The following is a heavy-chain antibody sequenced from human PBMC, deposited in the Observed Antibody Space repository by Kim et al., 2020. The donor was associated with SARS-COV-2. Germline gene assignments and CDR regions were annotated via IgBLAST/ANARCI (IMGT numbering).Heavy chain of an antibody. V-gene: IGHV7-4-1*02. D-gene: IGHD6-19*01. CDR2: INTNTGNP. Sequence: ASVKVFCKASGYTFTSYAMNWVRQAPGQGLEWMGWINTNTGNPTYAQGFTGRFVFSLDTSVSTAYLQISSLKAEDTAVYYCARRVKVVAVAGRGYYYYYGIDVWGQGTTVTVSS. CDR3: ARRVKVVAVAGRGYYYYYGIDV. J-gene: IGHJ6*02. CDR1: GYTFTSYA.